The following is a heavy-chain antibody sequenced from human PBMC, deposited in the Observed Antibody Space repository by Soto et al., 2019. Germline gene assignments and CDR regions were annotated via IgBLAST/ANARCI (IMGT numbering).Heavy chain of an antibody. J-gene: IGHJ6*02. CDR3: ARAVRSGSYPYYYYGMDV. V-gene: IGHV3-74*01. CDR1: GFTFSNYW. Sequence: EVQVVESGGGLVQPGGSLRLSCAASGFTFSNYWMQWVRQAPGKGLVWVSRINSEGSSTSYADSVKGRFTISRDNAKNTLYLQMNSLRAEDTAVYYCARAVRSGSYPYYYYGMDVWGQGTTVTVSS. D-gene: IGHD3-10*01. CDR2: INSEGSST.